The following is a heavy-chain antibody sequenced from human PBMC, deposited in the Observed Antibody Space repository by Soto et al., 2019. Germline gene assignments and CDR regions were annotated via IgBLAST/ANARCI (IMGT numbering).Heavy chain of an antibody. V-gene: IGHV5-51*03. CDR2: IYPADSDT. CDR3: ARLGYCSTTSCYLGDY. CDR1: GYNFPRSW. Sequence: DVQLVQSGAEVKKPGESLKISCKGSGYNFPRSWIGWVRQMPGKGLEWMGIIYPADSDTRYSPSFQGQVTISVDKSTSTTCLQWSSLKASDTAMYYCARLGYCSTTSCYLGDYWGQGTLVTVSS. J-gene: IGHJ4*02. D-gene: IGHD2-2*01.